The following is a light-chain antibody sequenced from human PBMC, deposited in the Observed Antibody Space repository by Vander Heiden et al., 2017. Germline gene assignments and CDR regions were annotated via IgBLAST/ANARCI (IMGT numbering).Light chain of an antibody. V-gene: IGKV1-27*01. CDR1: QVISNY. CDR3: QKDNSAPSLT. CDR2: AAS. Sequence: DIQMTQSPSSRSASVGDRVTITCRASQVISNYLDWYQQKPGKGPKLLIYAASTLQSGVPSRFSGSGYGTDFTLTISSLQPEDGGTYYCQKDNSAPSLTFGGGTKVEIK. J-gene: IGKJ4*01.